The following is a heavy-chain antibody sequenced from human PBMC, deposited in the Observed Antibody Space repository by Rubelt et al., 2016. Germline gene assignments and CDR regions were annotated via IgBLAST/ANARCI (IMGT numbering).Heavy chain of an antibody. Sequence: QVQLQQWGAGLLKPSETLSLTCAVYGGSFSGYYWSWIRQPPGKGLEWIGEINHSGSTNYNPSLKGRVTSSVGTSKNQFSLKLSSVTAADTAVYYCARWTRFTVSWGQGTLVTVSS. CDR1: GGSFSGYY. V-gene: IGHV4-34*01. D-gene: IGHD4-11*01. CDR2: INHSGST. J-gene: IGHJ4*02. CDR3: ARWTRFTVS.